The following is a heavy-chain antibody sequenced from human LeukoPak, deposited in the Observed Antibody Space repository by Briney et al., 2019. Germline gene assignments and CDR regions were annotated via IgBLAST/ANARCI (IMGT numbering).Heavy chain of an antibody. D-gene: IGHD2-2*01. V-gene: IGHV4-34*01. CDR1: GGSFSGYY. CDR2: INHSGSA. Sequence: SETLSLTCAVSGGSFSGYYWSWIRQPPGKGLEWIGEINHSGSANYNPSLKSRVTISVDTSKNQFSLKLSSVTAADTAVYYCARLRPAASPWFDPWGQGTLVTVSS. CDR3: ARLRPAASPWFDP. J-gene: IGHJ5*02.